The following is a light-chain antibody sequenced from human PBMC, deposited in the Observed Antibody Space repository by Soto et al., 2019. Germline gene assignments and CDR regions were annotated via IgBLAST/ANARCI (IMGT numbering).Light chain of an antibody. CDR1: QGISNY. CDR2: AAS. J-gene: IGKJ1*01. CDR3: QKYDSAPWT. V-gene: IGKV1-27*01. Sequence: DIEMTQSPSSLSASVGDRVTITCRASQGISNYLAWYQQRPGKVPKLLIYAASTLQSGVPSRFSGSGSGTDCTLTISSLQPEDVATYYCQKYDSAPWTFGQGTEVEIK.